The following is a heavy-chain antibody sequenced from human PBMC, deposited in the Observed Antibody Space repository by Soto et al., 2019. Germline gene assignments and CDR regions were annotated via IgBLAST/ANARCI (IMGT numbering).Heavy chain of an antibody. V-gene: IGHV3-21*01. CDR3: ARVWYGSGSPIDY. D-gene: IGHD3-10*01. CDR2: MSSSSSYI. J-gene: IGHJ4*02. CDR1: GFPFSSYS. Sequence: SLSLSCAASGFPFSSYSMNWVRQAPGKGLEWVSSMSSSSSYIYYADSVKGRFTISRDNAKNSLYLQMNSLRAEDTAVYYCARVWYGSGSPIDYWGQGTLVTVSA.